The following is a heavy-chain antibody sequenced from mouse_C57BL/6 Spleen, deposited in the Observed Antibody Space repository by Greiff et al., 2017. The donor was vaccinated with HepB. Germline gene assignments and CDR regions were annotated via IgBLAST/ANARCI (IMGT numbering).Heavy chain of an antibody. J-gene: IGHJ4*01. D-gene: IGHD1-1*01. CDR2: ISYDGSN. Sequence: ESGPGLVKPSQSLSLTCSVTGYSITSCYYWNWIRQSPGNILECMGNISYDGSNNYNPSLKNRISVTRDTSKNQFFLKLNSVTTEDTAIYYCAITTVVATDYWGQGTSVTVSS. V-gene: IGHV3-6*01. CDR3: AITTVVATDY. CDR1: GYSITSCYY.